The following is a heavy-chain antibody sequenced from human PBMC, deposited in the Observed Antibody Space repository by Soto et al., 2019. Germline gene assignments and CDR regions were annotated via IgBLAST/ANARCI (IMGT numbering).Heavy chain of an antibody. V-gene: IGHV4-4*02. CDR3: ARDCGGDCSYFDH. CDR1: GGSIISNSW. CDR2: IYHNGRT. Sequence: QVQLQESGPGLVKPSETLSVTCGVSGGSIISNSWWSWVHQPPGKGLEWIGEIYHNGRTDYNPSLKSRVTMSVDTSKNQIFLNLSSVTAADTAVYYCARDCGGDCSYFDHWGQGTLVTVSS. D-gene: IGHD2-21*02. J-gene: IGHJ4*02.